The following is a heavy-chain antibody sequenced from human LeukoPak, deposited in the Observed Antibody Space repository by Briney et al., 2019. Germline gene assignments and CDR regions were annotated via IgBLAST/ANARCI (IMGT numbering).Heavy chain of an antibody. J-gene: IGHJ4*02. V-gene: IGHV3-74*01. CDR3: ARDPYNYDRSGYKLDSYFDY. CDR2: INSDGSST. D-gene: IGHD3-22*01. CDR1: GFTFSSYW. Sequence: GGSLRLSCAASGFTFSSYWMHWVRQAPGKGLVWVSRINSDGSSTTYADSVKGRFTISRDNAKNTLYLQMNSLRSEDTAVYYCARDPYNYDRSGYKLDSYFDYWGQGTLVTVSP.